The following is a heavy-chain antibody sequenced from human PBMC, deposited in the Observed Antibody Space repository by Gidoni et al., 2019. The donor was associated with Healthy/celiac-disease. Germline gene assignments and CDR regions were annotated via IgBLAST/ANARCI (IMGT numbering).Heavy chain of an antibody. J-gene: IGHJ3*02. D-gene: IGHD7-27*01. CDR2: IDYSGST. CDR1: GGPISSSSYY. V-gene: IGHV4-39*01. Sequence: QLQLQESGPGLVKPSETLSLTCTVSGGPISSSSYYWGWIRQPPGKGLEWIGSIDYSGSTYYNPSLKSRVTISVDTSKNQFSLKLSSVTAADTAVYYCARQGPTGDAFDIWGQGIMVTVSS. CDR3: ARQGPTGDAFDI.